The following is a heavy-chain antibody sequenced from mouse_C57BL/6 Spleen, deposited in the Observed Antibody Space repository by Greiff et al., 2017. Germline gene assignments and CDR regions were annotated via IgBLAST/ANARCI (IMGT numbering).Heavy chain of an antibody. CDR1: GFNIKDDY. D-gene: IGHD2-2*01. Sequence: VQLKQSGAELVRPGASVKLSCTASGFNIKDDYMHWVKQRPEQGLEWIGWIDPENGDTEYASKFQGKATITTDTSSNTAYLQLSSLTSEDTAVYYCTQVTTGYVDYGCQSTTLTVSS. CDR2: IDPENGDT. J-gene: IGHJ2*01. V-gene: IGHV14-4*01. CDR3: TQVTTGYVDY.